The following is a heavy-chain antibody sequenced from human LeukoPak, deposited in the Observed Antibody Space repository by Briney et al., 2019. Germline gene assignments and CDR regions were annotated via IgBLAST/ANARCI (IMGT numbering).Heavy chain of an antibody. D-gene: IGHD2-2*01. J-gene: IGHJ4*02. CDR2: IYYSGST. CDR3: ARQLGYCSSTSCYADKVVY. V-gene: IGHV4-39*01. CDR1: GGSISSSSYY. Sequence: SETLSLTCTVSGGSISSSSYYWGWIRQPPGKGLEWIGSIYYSGSTYYNPSLKSRVTISVDTSKNQFTLQLSSVTAADTAVYYCARQLGYCSSTSCYADKVVYWGQGTLVTVSS.